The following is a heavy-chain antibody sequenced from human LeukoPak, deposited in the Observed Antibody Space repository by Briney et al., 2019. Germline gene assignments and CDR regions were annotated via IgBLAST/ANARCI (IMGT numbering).Heavy chain of an antibody. D-gene: IGHD3-10*01. V-gene: IGHV3-23*01. CDR2: VTGSGGNT. CDR1: GFTFSNYA. J-gene: IGHJ6*02. Sequence: PGGSLRLSCAASGFTFSNYAMTWVRQAPGKGLEWVSTVTGSGGNTYYADSVKGRFTISRDTSKNTRYLQMNSLRAEGTAVYYCAKDDSLWFGEILYRRYYYYGMDVWGQETTVTVSS. CDR3: AKDDSLWFGEILYRRYYYYGMDV.